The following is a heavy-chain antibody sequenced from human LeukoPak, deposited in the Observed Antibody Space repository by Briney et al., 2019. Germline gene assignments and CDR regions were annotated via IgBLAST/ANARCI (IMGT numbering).Heavy chain of an antibody. D-gene: IGHD4-17*01. V-gene: IGHV3-15*01. CDR1: GFTFSNAW. CDR2: IKRKTNGGTT. Sequence: KPGGSLRLSCAASGFTFSNAWMSWVRQAPGKGLEWVGRIKRKTNGGTTDYAAPVKGRFTISRDDSKNTLYLQMNSLKTEDTAVYYCITMHGDWSFDYWGQGTLVTVSS. J-gene: IGHJ4*02. CDR3: ITMHGDWSFDY.